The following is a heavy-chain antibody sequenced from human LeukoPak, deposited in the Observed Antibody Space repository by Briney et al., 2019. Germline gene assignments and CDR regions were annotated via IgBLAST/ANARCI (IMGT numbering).Heavy chain of an antibody. V-gene: IGHV4-34*01. CDR3: ARVRGGRAFDY. D-gene: IGHD1-26*01. CDR1: GGSFSGYY. CDR2: INHSGST. Sequence: SETLSLTCAVYGGSFSGYYWSWIRQPPGKGLEWIGEINHSGSTDYNPSLKSRVTISVDTSKNQFSLKLSSVTAADTAVYYCARVRGGRAFDYWGQGTLVTVSS. J-gene: IGHJ4*02.